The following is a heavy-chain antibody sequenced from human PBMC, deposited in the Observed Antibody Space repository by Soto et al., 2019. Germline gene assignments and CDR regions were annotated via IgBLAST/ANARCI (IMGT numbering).Heavy chain of an antibody. CDR2: ISSSGSTI. D-gene: IGHD3-10*01. CDR3: AKNMVRGVISAFDI. V-gene: IGHV3-11*01. Sequence: GGSVRLSCAASGFTFSDYYMSWIRQAPGKGLEWVSYISSSGSTIYYADSVKGRFTISRDNAKNSLYLQMNSLRAEDTAVYYCAKNMVRGVISAFDIWGQGTMVTVSS. J-gene: IGHJ3*02. CDR1: GFTFSDYY.